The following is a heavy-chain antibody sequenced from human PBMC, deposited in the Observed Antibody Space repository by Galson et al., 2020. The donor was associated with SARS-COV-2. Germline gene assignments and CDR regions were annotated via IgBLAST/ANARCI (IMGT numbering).Heavy chain of an antibody. V-gene: IGHV3-30*03. CDR3: GAGIVIVPSARYGLDV. Sequence: TGGSLRLSCAGSGFTFSYYGMYWVRQAPGKGLEWVALISYDGNEKPYADSVKGRFTISRDNSKDTLFLQVNSLRAEDTALYYCGAGIVIVPSARYGLDVWGQGTAVTVSS. D-gene: IGHD2-21*01. CDR1: GFTFSYYG. J-gene: IGHJ6*02. CDR2: ISYDGNEK.